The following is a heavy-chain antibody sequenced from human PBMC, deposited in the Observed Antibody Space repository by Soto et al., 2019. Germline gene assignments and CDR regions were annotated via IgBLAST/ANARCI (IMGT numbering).Heavy chain of an antibody. CDR2: IFYSGST. D-gene: IGHD3-10*01. J-gene: IGHJ4*02. V-gene: IGHV4-61*08. Sequence: SETLSLTCTVSGGSISSGGYYWSWIRQHPGKGLEWIGYIFYSGSTNYNPSLKSRVTISVDTSKNQFSLKLSSVTAADTAVYYCARGLYSYGSGTPDKFDYWGQGTLVTVSS. CDR1: GGSISSGGYY. CDR3: ARGLYSYGSGTPDKFDY.